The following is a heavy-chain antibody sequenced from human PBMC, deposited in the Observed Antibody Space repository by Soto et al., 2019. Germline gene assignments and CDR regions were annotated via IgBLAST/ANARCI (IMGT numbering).Heavy chain of an antibody. Sequence: QVQLQESGPGLVNPSETLSLTCTVSGGSISSGDYYWSWIRQPPGKGLGWIAFISYSGSTYYNPSIQRRVALXVXTXXNQFSLRLSSVTAADTAVYYCATMGTTTGSYYFYYWGQGTLVTVSS. J-gene: IGHJ4*02. CDR2: ISYSGST. CDR1: GGSISSGDYY. D-gene: IGHD1-7*01. V-gene: IGHV4-30-4*01. CDR3: ATMGTTTGSYYFYY.